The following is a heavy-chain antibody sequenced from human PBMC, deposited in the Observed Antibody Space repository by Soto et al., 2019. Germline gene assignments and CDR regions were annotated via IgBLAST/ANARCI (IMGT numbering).Heavy chain of an antibody. V-gene: IGHV3-23*01. D-gene: IGHD4-17*01. Sequence: GGSLRLSCAASGFTFSSYAMSWVRQAPGKGLEWVSAISGSGGSTYYADSVKGRFTISRDNSKNTLYLQMNSLRAEDTAVYYCAKGRGRATVVMTYYYYGMDVWGQGTTVTVSS. CDR2: ISGSGGST. CDR3: AKGRGRATVVMTYYYYGMDV. CDR1: GFTFSSYA. J-gene: IGHJ6*02.